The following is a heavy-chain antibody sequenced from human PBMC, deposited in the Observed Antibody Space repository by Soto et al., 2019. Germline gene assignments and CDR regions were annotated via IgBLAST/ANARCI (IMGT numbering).Heavy chain of an antibody. CDR2: IYYSGST. D-gene: IGHD3-3*01. V-gene: IGHV4-59*01. Sequence: SETLSLTCTVSGGSISSYYWSWIRQPPGKGLEWIGYIYYSGSTNYNPSLKSRVTISVDTSKNHFSLKLTSVNAADTAVYYCATTPDYDFWSGYYTIRHPYYYYGMDVWGQGTTVT. J-gene: IGHJ6*02. CDR3: ATTPDYDFWSGYYTIRHPYYYYGMDV. CDR1: GGSISSYY.